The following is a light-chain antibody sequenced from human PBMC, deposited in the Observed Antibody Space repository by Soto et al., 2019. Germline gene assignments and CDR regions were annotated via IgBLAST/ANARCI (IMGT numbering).Light chain of an antibody. V-gene: IGLV2-14*01. Sequence: QSALTQPASVSGSPGQSITISCTGTSSDVGGYNYVSWYQQHPGKAPKLIIYEVSNRPSGVSNRFSGSKSVNTASLTISGLQAEDEADYYCTSYTSTNTLYVFGTGTKVTVL. CDR1: SSDVGGYNY. CDR3: TSYTSTNTLYV. CDR2: EVS. J-gene: IGLJ1*01.